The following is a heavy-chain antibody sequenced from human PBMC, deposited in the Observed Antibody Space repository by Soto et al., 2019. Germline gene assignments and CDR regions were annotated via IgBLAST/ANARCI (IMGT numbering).Heavy chain of an antibody. CDR2: ISGGGSST. Sequence: GGTLRLSCAASGFSFSNYAMSWVRQAPGKGLEWVSSISGGGSSTYYADSVKGRFTISRDNSKNTIYLQMNSLRAEDTAVYYCAKVPAYDYVWGTYYYFDYWGLGALVTVSS. D-gene: IGHD3-16*01. CDR1: GFSFSNYA. J-gene: IGHJ4*02. V-gene: IGHV3-23*01. CDR3: AKVPAYDYVWGTYYYFDY.